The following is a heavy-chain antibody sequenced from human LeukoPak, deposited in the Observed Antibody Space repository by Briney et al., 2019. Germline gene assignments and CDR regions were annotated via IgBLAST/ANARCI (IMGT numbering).Heavy chain of an antibody. CDR2: ISAYNGNR. CDR3: AREGRDGYNRYDN. V-gene: IGHV1-18*01. CDR1: GYTFSSYG. D-gene: IGHD5-24*01. J-gene: IGHJ4*02. Sequence: ASVKVSCKASGYTFSSYGISWVRQAPGQGLEWMGWISAYNGNRDYVQKLQGRVTMTTDTSTSTAYMELRSLRSDDTAVYYCAREGRDGYNRYDNWGQGTLVTVSS.